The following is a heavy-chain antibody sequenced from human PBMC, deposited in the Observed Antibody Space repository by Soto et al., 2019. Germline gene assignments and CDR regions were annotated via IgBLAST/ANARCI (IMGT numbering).Heavy chain of an antibody. CDR3: AKDRPVAVTTIGYYFDY. V-gene: IGHV3-23*01. D-gene: IGHD4-17*01. Sequence: PGGSLRLSCAASGFTFSSYAMSWVRQAPGKGLEWVSAISGSGGSTYYADSVKGRFTISRDNSKNTLYLQMNSLRAEDTAVYYCAKDRPVAVTTIGYYFDYWSQGTLVTVSS. CDR2: ISGSGGST. CDR1: GFTFSSYA. J-gene: IGHJ4*02.